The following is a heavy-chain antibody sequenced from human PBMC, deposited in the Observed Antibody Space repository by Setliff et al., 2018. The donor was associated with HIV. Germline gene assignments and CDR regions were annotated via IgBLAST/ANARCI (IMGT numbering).Heavy chain of an antibody. CDR2: IRSKTYGGTT. CDR3: TRDQPRYYNFWSGPDAFGV. J-gene: IGHJ3*01. CDR1: GFTFGEYA. V-gene: IGHV3-49*04. Sequence: GGSLRLSCTASGFTFGEYAMSWVRQAPGKGLEWLGFIRSKTYGGTTEYAASVKGRFIISRDDSKSIAYLQMNGLKTEDTAVYYCTRDQPRYYNFWSGPDAFGVWGQGTMVTVSS. D-gene: IGHD3-3*01.